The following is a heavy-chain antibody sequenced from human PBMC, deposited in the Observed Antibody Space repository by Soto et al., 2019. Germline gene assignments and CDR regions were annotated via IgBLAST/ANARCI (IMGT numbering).Heavy chain of an antibody. V-gene: IGHV1-18*01. CDR2: ISAYNGNT. CDR1: GYTFTSYG. CDR3: ARDYGDYDYYYYGTDV. D-gene: IGHD4-17*01. Sequence: ASVKVSCKASGYTFTSYGISWVRQAPGQGLEWMGWISAYNGNTNYAQKLQGRVTMTTDTSTSTAYMELRSLRSDDTAVYYCARDYGDYDYYYYGTDVWGQGTTVTVSS. J-gene: IGHJ6*02.